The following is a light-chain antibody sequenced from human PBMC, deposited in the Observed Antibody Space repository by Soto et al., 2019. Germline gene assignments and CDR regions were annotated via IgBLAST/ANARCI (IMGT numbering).Light chain of an antibody. CDR1: QAIRND. CDR2: AAS. Sequence: DIQMTQSPSSLSASVGDRVAITCRASQAIRNDLSWYQQKPGKAPKRLIYAASILPTGVPSRFSGSGSGTEFTLTISSLQPEDFATYYCLHHNSYPWTFGQGTKVEIK. CDR3: LHHNSYPWT. V-gene: IGKV1-17*01. J-gene: IGKJ1*01.